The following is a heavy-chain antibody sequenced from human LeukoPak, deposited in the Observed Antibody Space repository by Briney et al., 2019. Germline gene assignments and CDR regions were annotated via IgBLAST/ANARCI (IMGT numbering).Heavy chain of an antibody. CDR2: INPNSGGT. CDR3: ARAYCGGDCFRDWFDP. D-gene: IGHD2-21*02. V-gene: IGHV1-2*02. J-gene: IGHJ5*02. CDR1: GYTFTGYY. Sequence: ASVKVSCKASGYTFTGYYMHWVRQAPGQGLEWMGWINPNSGGTNYAQKFQGRVTMTWDTSISTAYMELSRLRSDDTAVYYCARAYCGGDCFRDWFDPWGQGTLVTVSS.